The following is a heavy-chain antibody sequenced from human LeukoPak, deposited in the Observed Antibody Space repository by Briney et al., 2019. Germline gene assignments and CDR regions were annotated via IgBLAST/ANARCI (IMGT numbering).Heavy chain of an antibody. CDR3: ARAAVGIDYPFDY. Sequence: ASVKVSCKASGYTFTGYHMHWVRQAPGQGLEWMGRINPNSGGTNYAQKFQGRVTITRDTSISTAYMELSRLSSDDTAVYYCARAAVGIDYPFDYWGQGTLVTVSS. D-gene: IGHD1-26*01. J-gene: IGHJ4*02. CDR2: INPNSGGT. CDR1: GYTFTGYH. V-gene: IGHV1-2*06.